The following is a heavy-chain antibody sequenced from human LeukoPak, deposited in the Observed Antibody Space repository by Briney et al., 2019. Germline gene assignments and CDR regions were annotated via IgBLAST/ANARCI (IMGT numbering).Heavy chain of an antibody. Sequence: GGSLRLSCAASAFTFSSYWMSWVLQAPGKGLEWVGRIKSKTDGGTTDYAAPVKGRFTISRDDSKNTLYLQMNSLKTEDTAVYYCTTDFRYYYDSSGFDYWGQGTLVTVSS. CDR3: TTDFRYYYDSSGFDY. CDR2: IKSKTDGGTT. CDR1: AFTFSSYW. D-gene: IGHD3-22*01. V-gene: IGHV3-15*01. J-gene: IGHJ4*02.